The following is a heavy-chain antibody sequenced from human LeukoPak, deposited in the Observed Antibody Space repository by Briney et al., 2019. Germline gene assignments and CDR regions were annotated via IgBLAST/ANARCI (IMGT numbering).Heavy chain of an antibody. V-gene: IGHV3-23*01. CDR1: GFTFSSYA. J-gene: IGHJ4*02. CDR2: ISGSGGGT. CDR3: AKDPVLLWFGEFFGY. Sequence: GGSLRLSCAASGFTFSSYAMSWVRQAPGKGLEWVSAISGSGGGTYYADSVKGRFTISRDNSENTLYLQMNSLRAEDTAVYYCAKDPVLLWFGEFFGYWGQGTLVTVSS. D-gene: IGHD3-10*01.